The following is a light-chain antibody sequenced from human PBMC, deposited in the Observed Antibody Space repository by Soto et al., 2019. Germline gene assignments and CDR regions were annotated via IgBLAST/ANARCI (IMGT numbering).Light chain of an antibody. CDR2: GAS. J-gene: IGKJ4*01. Sequence: EVVMTQFPATLSVSPGERATLSCRASQSVGSNVAWYQQKSGQAPRLLIYGASTRATGLAARFSGSGSGTEFTLTIDSLQPEDFATYYCQQVKTYPRTFGGGTKVDI. V-gene: IGKV3-15*01. CDR3: QQVKTYPRT. CDR1: QSVGSN.